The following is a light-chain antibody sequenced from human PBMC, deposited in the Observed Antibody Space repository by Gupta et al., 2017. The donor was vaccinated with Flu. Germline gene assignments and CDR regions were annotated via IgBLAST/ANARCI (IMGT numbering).Light chain of an antibody. Sequence: PSSLSASVGDRVTITCRASQDISDYLAWYQQKPGKVTKLLIFAASTLHSGVPSRFSGSGSGTDFTLTISSLQPEDAAIYYCQKYDIFPLTFGRGTKVEIK. J-gene: IGKJ4*01. CDR1: QDISDY. CDR3: QKYDIFPLT. CDR2: AAS. V-gene: IGKV1-27*01.